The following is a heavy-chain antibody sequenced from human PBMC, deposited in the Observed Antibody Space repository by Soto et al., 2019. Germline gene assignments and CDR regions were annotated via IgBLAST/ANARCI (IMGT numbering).Heavy chain of an antibody. CDR3: MEVDNYGTTNPQDV. V-gene: IGHV1-18*01. J-gene: IGHJ6*02. D-gene: IGHD5-12*01. CDR2: ISPYTGNT. Sequence: QVQLVQSGDEVKKPGASVKVSCKASGYIFVNYGIAWVRQAPRQGLEWMGWISPYTGNTHSASKVQGRLTMTTDKPTSPAYKEQGSLKSHDTAVHYRMEVDNYGTTNPQDVWSQGTTVTVSS. CDR1: GYIFVNYG.